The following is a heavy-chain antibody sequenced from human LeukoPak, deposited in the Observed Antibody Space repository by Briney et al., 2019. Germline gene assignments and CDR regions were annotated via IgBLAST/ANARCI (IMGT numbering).Heavy chain of an antibody. D-gene: IGHD7-27*01. CDR2: ISWNSVNI. CDR1: GFTLDDYA. CDR3: ARDILGKPGDY. Sequence: GGSLRLSCAASGFTLDDYAMHWVRQAPGKGLEWVSGISWNSVNIGYADSVKGRFTISRDNAKNSLYLQMNSLRGEDTAVYYCARDILGKPGDYWGQGTLVTVSS. V-gene: IGHV3-9*01. J-gene: IGHJ4*02.